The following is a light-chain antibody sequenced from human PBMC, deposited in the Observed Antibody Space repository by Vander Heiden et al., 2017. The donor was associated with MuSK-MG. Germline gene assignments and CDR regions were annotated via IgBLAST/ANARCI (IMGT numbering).Light chain of an antibody. CDR3: SSYTSSSTPWV. CDR2: DVS. Sequence: QSALTQPASVSGSPGQSITISCTGTSSDVGGYNYVSWYQQHPGKAPKLMMYDVSKRPSGVAKRFSGSKSGNTASLTISGLQAEDEADYYCSSYTSSSTPWVFGTGTKVTVL. CDR1: SSDVGGYNY. V-gene: IGLV2-14*01. J-gene: IGLJ1*01.